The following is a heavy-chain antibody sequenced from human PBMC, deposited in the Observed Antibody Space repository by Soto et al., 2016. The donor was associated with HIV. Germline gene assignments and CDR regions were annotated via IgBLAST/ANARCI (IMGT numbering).Heavy chain of an antibody. CDR2: INSDGNDT. CDR3: VRGRYFDWLPLDY. CDR1: GFIFNTYW. Sequence: EVQLVESGGGLVQPGGSLRLSCAASGFIFNTYWMHWVRQAPGKGLVWVSRINSDGNDTNYADSVKGRFTISRDNAKNTVYLQMNSLRAEDTAVYYCVRGRYFDWLPLDYWGQGTLVIVS. J-gene: IGHJ4*02. D-gene: IGHD3-9*01. V-gene: IGHV3-74*01.